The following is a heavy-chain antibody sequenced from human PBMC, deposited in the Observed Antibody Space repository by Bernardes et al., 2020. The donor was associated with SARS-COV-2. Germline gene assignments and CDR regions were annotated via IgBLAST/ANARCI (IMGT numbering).Heavy chain of an antibody. Sequence: SETLSLTCTISGDSIDKGPNFWAWIRQSPGKGLEWIGSVYYSGSIHYNPSLQGRVRISMELSGKEISLKLAAVTAADTAVYFCAKHLYDYYGSGSFGHWGQGTLVTVSS. V-gene: IGHV4-39*01. CDR3: AKHLYDYYGSGSFGH. CDR2: VYYSGSI. J-gene: IGHJ4*02. D-gene: IGHD3-10*01. CDR1: GDSIDKGPNF.